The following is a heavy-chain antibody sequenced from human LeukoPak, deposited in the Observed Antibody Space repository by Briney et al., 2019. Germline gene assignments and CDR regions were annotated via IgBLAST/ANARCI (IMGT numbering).Heavy chain of an antibody. CDR2: SNNDGNSV. V-gene: IGHV3-74*01. CDR3: VRHNYGYDY. D-gene: IGHD5-18*01. Sequence: GGSLRLSCAASGFTFNRYWMHWVRQVPGKEVVWVSHSNNDGNSVSYPDSVKGRFTVCRDNAKNTLYLQMNRLRAEETAVYYCVRHNYGYDYWGQGTLVTVSS. CDR1: GFTFNRYW. J-gene: IGHJ4*02.